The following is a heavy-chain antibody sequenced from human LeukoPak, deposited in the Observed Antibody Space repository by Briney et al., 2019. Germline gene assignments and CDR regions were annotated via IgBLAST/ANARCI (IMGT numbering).Heavy chain of an antibody. CDR3: TRGGSAYSSSWSTFDY. J-gene: IGHJ4*02. D-gene: IGHD6-13*01. CDR1: GFTFSSYW. V-gene: IGHV3-74*01. Sequence: PGGSLRLSCAASGFTFSSYWMHWVRQAPGKGLVWASRINGDGSSTSYADSVKGRFTISRDNAKNTLYLQMNSLRAEDTAIYYCTRGGSAYSSSWSTFDYWGQGALVTVSS. CDR2: INGDGSST.